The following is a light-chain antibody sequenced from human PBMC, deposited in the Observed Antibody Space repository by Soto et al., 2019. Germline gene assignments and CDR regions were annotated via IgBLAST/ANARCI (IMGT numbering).Light chain of an antibody. CDR1: PSPISPS. Sequence: PGDRATLSCRASPSPISPSVAWYQQRHGQAPRLLIYGASSRATGIPDRFSGGASGTDFTLTISRLEPEDFAMYYCQQYISSPWFTFGQGTKLEI. CDR3: QQYISSPWFT. V-gene: IGKV3-20*01. J-gene: IGKJ2*01. CDR2: GAS.